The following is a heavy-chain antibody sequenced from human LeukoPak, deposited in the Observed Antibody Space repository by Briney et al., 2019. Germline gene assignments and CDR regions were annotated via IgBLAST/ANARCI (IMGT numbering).Heavy chain of an antibody. D-gene: IGHD3-22*01. CDR3: ARDARRDYYDSSGYSSYFDY. CDR2: IYSGGST. CDR1: GFTVSSNY. Sequence: GGSLRLSCAASGFTVSSNYMSLVRQAPGKGLEWVLVIYSGGSTYYADSVKGRFTISRDNSKNTLYLQMNSLRAEDTAVYYCARDARRDYYDSSGYSSYFDYWGQGTLVTVSS. V-gene: IGHV3-66*01. J-gene: IGHJ4*02.